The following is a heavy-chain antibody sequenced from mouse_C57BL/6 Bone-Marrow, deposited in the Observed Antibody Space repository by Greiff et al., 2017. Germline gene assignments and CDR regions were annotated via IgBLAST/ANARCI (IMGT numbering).Heavy chain of an antibody. D-gene: IGHD2-1*01. CDR1: GYSFTGYY. J-gene: IGHJ3*01. V-gene: IGHV1-42*01. Sequence: VQLQQSGPELVKPGASVKISCKASGYSFTGYYMNWVKQSPEKSLEWIGEINPSTGGTTYNQKFKAKATLTVDKSSSTAYMQLKSLTSEDSAVYYCATYGNYSFAYWGQGTLVTVSA. CDR2: INPSTGGT. CDR3: ATYGNYSFAY.